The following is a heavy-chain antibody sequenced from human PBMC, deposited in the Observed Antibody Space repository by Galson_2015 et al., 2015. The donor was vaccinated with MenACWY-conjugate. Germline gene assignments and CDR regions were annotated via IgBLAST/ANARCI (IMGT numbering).Heavy chain of an antibody. Sequence: SLRLSCAASGFTFSNYDMHWVREERGKGLEWVSGISTGGDTYYSGSVKGRFTISRENAKNSLYLQMDSPRPGDTAIYYCVRGFLSRDKWNGLGLDVWGKGTTVIVSS. J-gene: IGHJ6*04. CDR2: ISTGGDT. V-gene: IGHV3-13*01. D-gene: IGHD1-20*01. CDR1: GFTFSNYD. CDR3: VRGFLSRDKWNGLGLDV.